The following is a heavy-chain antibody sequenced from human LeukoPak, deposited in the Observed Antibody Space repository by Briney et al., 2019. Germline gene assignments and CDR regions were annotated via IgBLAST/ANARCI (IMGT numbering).Heavy chain of an antibody. CDR1: GFTFSGSA. CDR3: ARLQYSFLYGSGSYGVDY. CDR2: IRSKANSYAT. Sequence: GGSLKLSCAASGFTFSGSAMHWVRQASGKGLEWVGRIRSKANSYATAYAASVKGRFTISRDDSKNTAYLQMNSLKTEDTAVYYCARLQYSFLYGSGSYGVDYWGQGTLATVSS. V-gene: IGHV3-73*01. J-gene: IGHJ4*02. D-gene: IGHD3-10*01.